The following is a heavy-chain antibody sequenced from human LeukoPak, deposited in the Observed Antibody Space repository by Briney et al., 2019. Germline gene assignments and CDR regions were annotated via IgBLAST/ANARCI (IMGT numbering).Heavy chain of an antibody. CDR3: ASHYYGSGTAVFDY. J-gene: IGHJ4*02. D-gene: IGHD3-10*01. CDR2: IYHSGST. CDR1: GDSIRSGTNN. Sequence: PSQTLSLTCAVSGDSIRSGTNNWSWIRQPPGKGLEWIGYIYHSGSTYYNPSLKSRVTISVDTSKNQFSLKLSSVTASDTAVYYCASHYYGSGTAVFDYWGQGTLVTVSS. V-gene: IGHV4-30-2*01.